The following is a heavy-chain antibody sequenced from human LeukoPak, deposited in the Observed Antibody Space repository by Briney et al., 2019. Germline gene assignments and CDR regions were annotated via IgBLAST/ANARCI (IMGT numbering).Heavy chain of an antibody. V-gene: IGHV3-23*01. J-gene: IGHJ6*03. CDR2: ISGSGDYT. Sequence: GGSLRLSCAASGFTFSSYAMTWVRQAPGKGLEWVSSISGSGDYTNYAGSVKGRFTISRDNSKNTLYLQMNSLRAEDTAVYYCAKVALGLQGYYYYMDVWGKGTTVTVSS. CDR3: AKVALGLQGYYYYMDV. D-gene: IGHD5-24*01. CDR1: GFTFSSYA.